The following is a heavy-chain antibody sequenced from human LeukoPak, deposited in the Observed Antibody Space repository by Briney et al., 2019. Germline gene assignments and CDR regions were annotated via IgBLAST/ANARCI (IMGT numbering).Heavy chain of an antibody. J-gene: IGHJ3*02. V-gene: IGHV5-51*01. CDR3: ARPRHITMVRGVISYDAFDI. CDR1: GYSFTGYW. D-gene: IGHD3-10*01. Sequence: GESLKISCKGSGYSFTGYWIGWVRQMPGKGLDWMGIIYPGDSDTRYSPSFQGLVTISADKSISTAYLQWGSLKASDTAMYYCARPRHITMVRGVISYDAFDIWGQGTMVTVSS. CDR2: IYPGDSDT.